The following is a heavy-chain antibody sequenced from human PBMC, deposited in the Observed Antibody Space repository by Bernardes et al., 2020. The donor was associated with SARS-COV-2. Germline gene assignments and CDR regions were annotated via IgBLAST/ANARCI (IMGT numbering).Heavy chain of an antibody. CDR2: INPNSGNT. Sequence: ASVKVSCKASGYTFTSYDINWVRQATGQGLEWMGWINPNSGNTSYAQKFQGRVTMTMNTTISTAYMELSSLRSEDTAVYYCARVKGRTLLPSGYGGQGTLVTVSS. V-gene: IGHV1-8*01. J-gene: IGHJ4*02. CDR3: ARVKGRTLLPSGY. D-gene: IGHD3-10*01. CDR1: GYTFTSYD.